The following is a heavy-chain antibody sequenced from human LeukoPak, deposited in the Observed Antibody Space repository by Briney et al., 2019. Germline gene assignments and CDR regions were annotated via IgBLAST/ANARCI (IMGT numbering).Heavy chain of an antibody. CDR1: GITFSSLW. CDR2: IKQDGSEK. CDR3: ARDPYSGSFFDY. Sequence: GGSLRLSCAASGITFSSLWMSWFRQAPGKGLEWVANIKQDGSEKYYVDSVKGRFTISRDNPKNSLYLQMNSLRAEDTAVYYCARDPYSGSFFDYWGQGTLITVSS. V-gene: IGHV3-7*01. J-gene: IGHJ4*02. D-gene: IGHD1-26*01.